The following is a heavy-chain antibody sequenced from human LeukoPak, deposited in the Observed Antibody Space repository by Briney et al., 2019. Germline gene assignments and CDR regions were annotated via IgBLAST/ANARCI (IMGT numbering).Heavy chain of an antibody. CDR1: GGSISSYY. J-gene: IGHJ4*02. D-gene: IGHD3-10*01. V-gene: IGHV4-59*01. CDR3: ASNYGSGSYYIVY. CDR2: IYYSGST. Sequence: PSETLSLTCTVSGGSISSYYWSWIRQPPGKGLEWIGYIYYSGSTNYNPSLKSRVTISVDTSKNQFSLKLSSVTAADTAVYYCASNYGSGSYYIVYWGQGTLVTVSS.